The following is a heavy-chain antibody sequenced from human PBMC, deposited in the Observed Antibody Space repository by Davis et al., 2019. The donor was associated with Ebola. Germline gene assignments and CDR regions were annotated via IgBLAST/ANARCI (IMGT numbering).Heavy chain of an antibody. V-gene: IGHV4-61*08. CDR2: IYYSGST. D-gene: IGHD3-10*01. CDR3: ARVRITMDTGDAFDI. CDR1: GGSISSGGYY. J-gene: IGHJ3*02. Sequence: PSETLSLTCTVSGGSISSGGYYWSWIRQHPGKGLEWIGYIYYSGSTNYNPSLKSRVTISVDTTKNQFSLKLSSVTAADTAVYYCARVRITMDTGDAFDIWGQGTMVTVSS.